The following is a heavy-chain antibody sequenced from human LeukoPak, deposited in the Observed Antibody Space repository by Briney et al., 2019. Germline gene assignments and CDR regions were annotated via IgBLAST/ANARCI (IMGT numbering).Heavy chain of an antibody. V-gene: IGHV3-48*01. D-gene: IGHD1-1*01. Sequence: GRSLRLSCAASGFTFSSYSMNWVRQAPGKGLEWVSYISSSSSTIYYADSVKGRFTISRDNAKNSLYLQMNSLRAEDTAVYYCAPTTGTTGYWGQGTLVTVSS. CDR1: GFTFSSYS. CDR2: ISSSSSTI. CDR3: APTTGTTGY. J-gene: IGHJ4*02.